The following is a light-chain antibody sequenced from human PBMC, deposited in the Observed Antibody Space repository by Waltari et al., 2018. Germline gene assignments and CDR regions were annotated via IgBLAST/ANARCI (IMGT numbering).Light chain of an antibody. J-gene: IGKJ4*01. CDR3: QQYGRSPLT. Sequence: ELVLTQSPGTLSLSPGDRATLPCRASPSVSSNFLAWYQQKPGQAPRLLIYGASSRATGIPDKFSGSGSGTDFTLTINRLEPEDFAVYYCQQYGRSPLTFGGGTKVEIK. V-gene: IGKV3-20*01. CDR1: PSVSSNF. CDR2: GAS.